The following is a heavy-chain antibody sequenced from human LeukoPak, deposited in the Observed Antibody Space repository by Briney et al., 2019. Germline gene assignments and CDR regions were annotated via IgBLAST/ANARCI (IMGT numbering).Heavy chain of an antibody. D-gene: IGHD6-19*01. V-gene: IGHV4-59*01. CDR3: VAGWYVWCFDL. CDR2: IFYSGST. Sequence: SETLSLTCTVSGGSISSYYWSWIRQPPGMGLEWIGNIFYSGSTNYNPSLQSRVTISVDTSKNEFSLKLSSVTAADTAVYYCVAGWYVWCFDLWGRGTLVTVSS. J-gene: IGHJ2*01. CDR1: GGSISSYY.